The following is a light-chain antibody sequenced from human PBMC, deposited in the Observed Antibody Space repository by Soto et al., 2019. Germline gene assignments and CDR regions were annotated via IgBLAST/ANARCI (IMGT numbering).Light chain of an antibody. V-gene: IGLV4-69*01. CDR3: QTWGTGIVV. CDR1: SGHSSYA. J-gene: IGLJ2*01. CDR2: LNSDGSH. Sequence: QPVLTQSPSASASLGASVKLTCTLSSGHSSYAIAWHQQQPETGPRYLMKLNSDGSHTKGDGIPDRFSGSSSGAERYLTISSLQSEDEADYYCQTWGTGIVVFGGGTKLTVL.